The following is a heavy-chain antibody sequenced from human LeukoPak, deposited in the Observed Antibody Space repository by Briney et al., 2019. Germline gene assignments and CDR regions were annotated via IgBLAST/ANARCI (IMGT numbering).Heavy chain of an antibody. J-gene: IGHJ4*02. D-gene: IGHD1-14*01. CDR3: AKNHFFDY. V-gene: IGHV3-23*01. CDR2: ISGSGGST. Sequence: GGSLRLSCAASGFTFSDYYMRWIRQAPGKGPEWVSAISGSGGSTYYADSVKGRFTISRDNSKNTLYLQMNSLRAEGTAVYYCAKNHFFDYWGQGTLVTVSS. CDR1: GFTFSDYY.